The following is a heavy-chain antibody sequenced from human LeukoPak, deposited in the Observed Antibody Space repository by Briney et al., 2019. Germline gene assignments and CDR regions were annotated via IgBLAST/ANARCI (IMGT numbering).Heavy chain of an antibody. CDR1: GFTFTSYA. CDR2: IRGSGSTT. J-gene: IGHJ4*02. CDR3: AKDLGSSQDFDY. V-gene: IGHV3-23*01. Sequence: GGSLRLSCVASGFTFTSYAMSWVRQAPGKGLEWVSYIRGSGSTTHYADPVKGRFTISRDNSKNTLYLQMNSLRAEDTAVYYCAKDLGSSQDFDYWGQGTLVTVSS. D-gene: IGHD1-26*01.